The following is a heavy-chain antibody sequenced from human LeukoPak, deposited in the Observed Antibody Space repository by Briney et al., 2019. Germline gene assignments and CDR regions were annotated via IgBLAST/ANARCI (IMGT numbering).Heavy chain of an antibody. CDR2: IYPGDSHT. Sequence: KPGESLKISCKGSGYSFTNYWIGWVRQMPGKGLEWMGIIYPGDSHTRYSPSFQGQVTISADKSIRTAYLQWSSLKASDTAIYYCARHGSGGTFYRDYYDYAGMDGWGQGTTVTVSS. CDR1: GYSFTNYW. J-gene: IGHJ6*02. CDR3: ARHGSGGTFYRDYYDYAGMDG. V-gene: IGHV5-51*01. D-gene: IGHD2-15*01.